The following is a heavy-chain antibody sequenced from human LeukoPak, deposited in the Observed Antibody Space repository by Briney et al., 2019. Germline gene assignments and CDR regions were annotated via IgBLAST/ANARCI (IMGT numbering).Heavy chain of an antibody. CDR2: IKQDGSEK. CDR3: VRVSGSSSWISHFDY. CDR1: GFTFSSYW. J-gene: IGHJ4*02. Sequence: GGSLRLSCAASGFTFSSYWMSWVRQAPGKGLEWVANIKQDGSEKYYVDSVKGRFTISRDNAKNSLYLQMNSLRAEDTAVYYCVRVSGSSSWISHFDYWGQGTLVTVSS. V-gene: IGHV3-7*01. D-gene: IGHD6-13*01.